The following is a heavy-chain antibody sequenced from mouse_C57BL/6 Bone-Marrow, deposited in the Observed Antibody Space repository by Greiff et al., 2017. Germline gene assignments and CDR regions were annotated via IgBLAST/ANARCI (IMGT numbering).Heavy chain of an antibody. CDR2: IRSKSSNSAT. Sequence: EVQGVESGGGLVQPKGSLKLSCAASGFTFNTYAMHWVRQAPGKGLEWVARIRSKSSNSATYYADSVKDRFTISRDDSQSMLYLQMNNLKTEDTAMYYCVRDLGDDGYYEAYWGQGTLVTVSA. D-gene: IGHD2-3*01. CDR3: VRDLGDDGYYEAY. V-gene: IGHV10-3*01. CDR1: GFTFNTYA. J-gene: IGHJ3*01.